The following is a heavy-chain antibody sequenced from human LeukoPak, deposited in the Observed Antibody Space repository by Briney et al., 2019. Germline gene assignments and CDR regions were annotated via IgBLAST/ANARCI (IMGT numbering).Heavy chain of an antibody. CDR3: TRQRWIAGADFDY. Sequence: GGSLRLSCAASGFTFSGSDMNWVRQASGKGLEWVGRIRSRVNSYATAYAASVKGRFTISRDDSKNTAYLQMNSLKTEDTAVYYCTRQRWIAGADFDYWGQGTLVTVSS. CDR1: GFTFSGSD. J-gene: IGHJ4*02. CDR2: IRSRVNSYAT. V-gene: IGHV3-73*01. D-gene: IGHD1-26*01.